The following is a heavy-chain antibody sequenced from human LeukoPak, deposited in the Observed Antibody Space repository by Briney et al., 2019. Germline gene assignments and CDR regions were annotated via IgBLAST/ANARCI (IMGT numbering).Heavy chain of an antibody. CDR3: ARGHPGDHYGMDV. V-gene: IGHV3-48*01. CDR2: ISSRSSTI. CDR1: GFTFDDYG. Sequence: GGSLRLSCAASGFTFDDYGMSWVRQAPGKGLEWVSYISSRSSTIYYADSVKGRFTISRDNAKNSLYLQMNSLRAEDTAVYYCARGHPGDHYGMDVWGQGTTVTDSS. J-gene: IGHJ6*02.